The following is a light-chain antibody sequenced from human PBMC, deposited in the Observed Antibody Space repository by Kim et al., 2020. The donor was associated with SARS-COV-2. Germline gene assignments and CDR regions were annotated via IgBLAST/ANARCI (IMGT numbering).Light chain of an antibody. V-gene: IGKV1-12*01. CDR2: GAS. CDR1: QGIGTW. CDR3: QQADTFPPT. Sequence: ASVGDRVTFTCRASQGIGTWLAWYQYEPGKAPKLLIYGASSLQSGVPSRFSGSGSGTDFTLTISSLQPEDFASYYCQQADTFPPTFGGGTKVDIK. J-gene: IGKJ4*01.